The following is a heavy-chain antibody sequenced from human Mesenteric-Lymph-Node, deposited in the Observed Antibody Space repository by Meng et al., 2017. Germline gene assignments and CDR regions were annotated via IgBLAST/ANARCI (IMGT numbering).Heavy chain of an antibody. CDR1: GVSISSNIR. D-gene: IGHD1-26*01. V-gene: IGHV4-4*02. CDR3: ARGKQDAWELLAY. J-gene: IGHJ4*02. CDR2: IDDSGST. Sequence: QVQLQESGPGLVKPSGTLSLTCGVSGVSISSNIRWTWVRQPPGKGLEWIGDIDDSGSTNYNPSLNSRISISLDKSKNHFSLKVNSVTAADTAVYYCARGKQDAWELLAYWGQGALVPSPQ.